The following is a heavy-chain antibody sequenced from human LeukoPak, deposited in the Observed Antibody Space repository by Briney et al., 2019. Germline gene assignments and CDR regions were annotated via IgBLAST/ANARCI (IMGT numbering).Heavy chain of an antibody. CDR1: GFTFSSYG. CDR3: AKDLSPLRLGELSFAYYYDSSGYP. J-gene: IGHJ1*01. D-gene: IGHD3-22*01. CDR2: IAYDGSNK. V-gene: IGHV3-30*18. Sequence: PGGSLRLSCAASGFTFSSYGMHWVRQAPGKGLEWVAVIAYDGSNKYYADSVKGRFTISRDNSMNTLYLQMNSLRAEDTAVYYCAKDLSPLRLGELSFAYYYDSSGYPGGQGTLVTVSS.